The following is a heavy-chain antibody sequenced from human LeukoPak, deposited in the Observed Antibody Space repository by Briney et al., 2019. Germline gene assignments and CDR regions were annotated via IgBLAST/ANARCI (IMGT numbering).Heavy chain of an antibody. V-gene: IGHV4-34*01. Sequence: SDTLSLTCAVYGGSFSGYYWSWIRQPPGKGLEWMGEINHSGSTNYNPSLKSRVTISVDTSKNQFSLKLSSVTAADTAVYYCARGGRSLVAAQFDLWGRGTLVTVSS. D-gene: IGHD2-15*01. J-gene: IGHJ2*01. CDR2: INHSGST. CDR3: ARGGRSLVAAQFDL. CDR1: GGSFSGYY.